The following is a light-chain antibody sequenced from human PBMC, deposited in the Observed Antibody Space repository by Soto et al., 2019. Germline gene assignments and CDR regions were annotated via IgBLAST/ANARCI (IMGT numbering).Light chain of an antibody. J-gene: IGLJ3*02. Sequence: QAVVTQPPSVSGAPGQRVTISCTGSSSNIGAGYDVHWYQQLPGTAPKLLIYGNSNRPSGVPDRFSGSKSGTSASLAITGLEADEEADYCCQSYDSSLSVVFGGGTQLTVL. CDR2: GNS. CDR1: SSNIGAGYD. CDR3: QSYDSSLSVV. V-gene: IGLV1-40*01.